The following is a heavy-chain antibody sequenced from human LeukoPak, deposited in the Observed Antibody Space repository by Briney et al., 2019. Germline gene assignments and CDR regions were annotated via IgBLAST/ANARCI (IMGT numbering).Heavy chain of an antibody. CDR1: GLTFTNAW. D-gene: IGHD5-18*01. CDR3: ITEGYTYGYHSCHK. CDR2: IKSKTSGATT. Sequence: SGGSLRLSCAASGLTFTNAWMSWVRQAPGKGLEWVGRIKSKTSGATTDYAATVEGRFTISRDDSKNTMFLQMESLKTEDTAVYYCITEGYTYGYHSCHKWGQGTQVTISS. V-gene: IGHV3-15*01. J-gene: IGHJ4*02.